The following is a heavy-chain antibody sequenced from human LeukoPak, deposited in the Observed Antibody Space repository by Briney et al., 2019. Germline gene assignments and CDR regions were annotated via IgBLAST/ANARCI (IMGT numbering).Heavy chain of an antibody. V-gene: IGHV4-59*01. Sequence: SETLSLTCTVSGGSISSYYWSWIRQPPGKGLEWIGYIYYSGSTNYNPSPKSRVTISVDTSKNQFSLKLSSVTAADTAVYYCARDGSRFNYFDYWGQGTLVTVSS. CDR1: GGSISSYY. CDR3: ARDGSRFNYFDY. CDR2: IYYSGST. J-gene: IGHJ4*02.